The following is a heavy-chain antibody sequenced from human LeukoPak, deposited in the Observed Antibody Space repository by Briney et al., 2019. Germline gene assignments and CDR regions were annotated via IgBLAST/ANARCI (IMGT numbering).Heavy chain of an antibody. CDR3: ATSKLEWLFNFYY. D-gene: IGHD3-3*01. V-gene: IGHV3-7*03. CDR1: GFTFSSYW. Sequence: GGPLRLSCAASGFTFSSYWMSWVRQAPGKGLEWVANIRQDGNEKYYVDSVKGRFIISRDNAKNSLYPQINSLRAEDTAVYFCATSKLEWLFNFYYWGQGTLVTVSS. J-gene: IGHJ4*02. CDR2: IRQDGNEK.